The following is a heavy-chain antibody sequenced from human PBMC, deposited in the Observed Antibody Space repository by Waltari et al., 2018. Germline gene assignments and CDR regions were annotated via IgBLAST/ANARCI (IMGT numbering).Heavy chain of an antibody. Sequence: EAQLVESGGGLVQPGGSLRLSCASSGFTFRSHWMTWVRQAPGKGLEWVANIKKDGSETNYVDSVKGRFTISRDNVKNTLYLQMNSLRDEDTAVYFCTRDSGHCSSVYCSSDAFDIWGQGTMVTVSS. J-gene: IGHJ3*02. CDR2: IKKDGSET. V-gene: IGHV3-7*01. D-gene: IGHD3-3*02. CDR3: TRDSGHCSSVYCSSDAFDI. CDR1: GFTFRSHW.